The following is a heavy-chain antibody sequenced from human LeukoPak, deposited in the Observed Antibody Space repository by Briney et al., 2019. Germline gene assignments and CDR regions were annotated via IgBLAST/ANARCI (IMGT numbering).Heavy chain of an antibody. V-gene: IGHV3-11*04. CDR3: AKAGLSSSWYEVAEYFQH. D-gene: IGHD6-13*01. J-gene: IGHJ1*01. Sequence: GGSLRLSCAASGFTFSDYYMSWIRQAPGKGLEWVSYISTSGSTIYYADSVKGRFTISRDNSKNTLYLQMNSLRAEDTAVYYCAKAGLSSSWYEVAEYFQHWGQGTLVTVSS. CDR2: ISTSGSTI. CDR1: GFTFSDYY.